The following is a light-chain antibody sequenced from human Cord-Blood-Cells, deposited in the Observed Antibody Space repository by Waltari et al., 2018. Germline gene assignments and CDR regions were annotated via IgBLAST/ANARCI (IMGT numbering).Light chain of an antibody. CDR2: AAS. V-gene: IGKV1-39*01. CDR3: QQSYSTPIT. CDR1: QSISSY. J-gene: IGKJ5*01. Sequence: DIQMTESPSSLSAYEGDRVNITCRASQSISSYLNWYQQKPGKAPKLLIYAASSLQSGVPSRFSGSGSGTDFTLTISSLQPEDFATYYCQQSYSTPITFGQGTRLEIK.